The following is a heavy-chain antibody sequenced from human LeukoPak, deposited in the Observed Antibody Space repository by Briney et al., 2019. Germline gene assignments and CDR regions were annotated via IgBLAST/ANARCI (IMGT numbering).Heavy chain of an antibody. Sequence: SETLSLTCTVSGYSISSGYHWGWIRQPPGKGLEWIGSIYHSGSTYYNPSLKSRVTISVDTSKNQFSLKLSSVTAADTAVYYCARDRGARYDNWFDPWGQGTLVTVSS. CDR2: IYHSGST. V-gene: IGHV4-38-2*02. CDR1: GYSISSGYH. D-gene: IGHD1-26*01. CDR3: ARDRGARYDNWFDP. J-gene: IGHJ5*02.